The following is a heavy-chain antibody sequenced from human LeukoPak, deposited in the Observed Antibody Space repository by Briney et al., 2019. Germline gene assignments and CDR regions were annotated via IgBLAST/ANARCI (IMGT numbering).Heavy chain of an antibody. Sequence: PSQTLSLTCAVSGGSISSGGYSWSWIRQPPGKGLEWIGYIYHSGSTYYNPSLKSRVTISVDTSKNQFSLKLSSVTAADTAVYYCARLRLELFFDYWGQGTLVTVSS. D-gene: IGHD1-7*01. J-gene: IGHJ4*02. CDR3: ARLRLELFFDY. V-gene: IGHV4-30-2*03. CDR1: GGSISSGGYS. CDR2: IYHSGST.